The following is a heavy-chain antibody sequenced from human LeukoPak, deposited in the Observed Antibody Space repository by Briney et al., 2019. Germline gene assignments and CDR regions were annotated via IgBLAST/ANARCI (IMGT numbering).Heavy chain of an antibody. J-gene: IGHJ1*01. CDR2: IYYSGST. CDR1: GGSISGYY. D-gene: IGHD6-13*01. Sequence: SETLSLTCTVSGGSISGYYWSWIRQPPGKGLEWIGYIYYSGSTNYNPSLKSRVTISVNTSKNQFSLQLTSVTAADTAVYYCARSGGLYTSTWYFHRWGQGTLVTVSS. V-gene: IGHV4-59*01. CDR3: ARSGGLYTSTWYFHR.